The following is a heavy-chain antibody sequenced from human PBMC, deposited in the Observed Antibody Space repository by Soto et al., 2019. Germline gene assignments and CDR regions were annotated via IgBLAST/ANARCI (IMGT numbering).Heavy chain of an antibody. CDR3: ARRGERAAGSTRPYYYYGMDV. D-gene: IGHD6-13*01. V-gene: IGHV4-4*02. CDR2: IYHSGST. Sequence: PSETLSLTCAVSGGSISSSNWWSWVRQPPGKGLEWIGEIYHSGSTNYNPSLKSRVTISVDKSKNQFSLKLSSVTAADTAVYYCARRGERAAGSTRPYYYYGMDVWGQGTTVTVSS. CDR1: GGSISSSNW. J-gene: IGHJ6*02.